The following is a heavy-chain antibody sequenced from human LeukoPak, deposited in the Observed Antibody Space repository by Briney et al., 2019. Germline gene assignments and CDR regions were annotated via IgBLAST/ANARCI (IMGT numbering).Heavy chain of an antibody. CDR1: GYTFTSYG. J-gene: IGHJ5*02. CDR3: ARLHYDFWSGSDNWFDP. CDR2: ISAYNGNT. D-gene: IGHD3-3*01. V-gene: IGHV1-18*01. Sequence: ASVKVSCKASGYTFTSYGISWVRQAPRQGLEWMGWISAYNGNTNYAQKLQGRVTMTTDTSTSTAYMELRSLRSDDTAVYYCARLHYDFWSGSDNWFDPWGQGTLVTVSS.